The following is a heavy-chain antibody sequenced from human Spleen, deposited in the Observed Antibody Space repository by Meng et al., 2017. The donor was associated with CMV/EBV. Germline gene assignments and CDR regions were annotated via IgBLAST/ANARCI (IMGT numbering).Heavy chain of an antibody. D-gene: IGHD1-1*01. CDR2: ISSSSSYI. J-gene: IGHJ5*02. CDR3: ARLGGYNWNDGQKYNWFDP. CDR1: TSSSYS. V-gene: IGHV3-21*01. Sequence: TSSSYSMNWVRRAPGKGLEWVSSISSSSSYIYYEDAVKGRFTISRDNAKNSLYLQMNSLRAEDTAVYYCARLGGYNWNDGQKYNWFDPWGQGTLVTVSS.